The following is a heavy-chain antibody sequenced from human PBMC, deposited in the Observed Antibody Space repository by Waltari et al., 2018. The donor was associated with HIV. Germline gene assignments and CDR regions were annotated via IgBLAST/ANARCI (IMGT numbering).Heavy chain of an antibody. Sequence: QVQLVPSGAEVKKPGASVKDSCKASGYSFHRYGISWARQAPGQGLGWMGWIRAYNGNTNYAQKLQGRVTMTTDISTSTAYIEIVSLGSDYTALYYCAREEVPTTDTVLPYNWSDPWGQGTLVTASS. V-gene: IGHV1-18*01. CDR2: IRAYNGNT. CDR3: AREEVPTTDTVLPYNWSDP. D-gene: IGHD1-1*01. J-gene: IGHJ5*02. CDR1: GYSFHRYG.